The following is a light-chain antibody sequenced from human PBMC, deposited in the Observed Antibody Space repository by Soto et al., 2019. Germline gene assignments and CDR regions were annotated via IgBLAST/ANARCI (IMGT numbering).Light chain of an antibody. CDR2: GAS. V-gene: IGKV3-15*01. Sequence: EIVMTQSPATLSVSPGERATLSCRASQSVSSNLAWYQQKPGQAPRLLIYGASTRATGIPARFSGSGSGTEFTLTISSLPSEDFAVYYCQQYNNGPLCTFGQGTKLEIK. CDR3: QQYNNGPLCT. CDR1: QSVSSN. J-gene: IGKJ2*02.